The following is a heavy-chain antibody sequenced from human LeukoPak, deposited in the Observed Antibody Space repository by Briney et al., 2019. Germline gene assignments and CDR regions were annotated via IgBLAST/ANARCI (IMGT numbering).Heavy chain of an antibody. Sequence: GGSLRLSCAASGFTFRSYTMNWVRQAPGKGLEWVSSISSSTAYLYYADSLRGRFTISRDNTKNSLYLQMNSLRAEDTAVYYCAREGLLARISSGDAFDIWGQGTMVTVSS. J-gene: IGHJ3*02. D-gene: IGHD5-24*01. V-gene: IGHV3-21*01. CDR1: GFTFRSYT. CDR2: ISSSTAYL. CDR3: AREGLLARISSGDAFDI.